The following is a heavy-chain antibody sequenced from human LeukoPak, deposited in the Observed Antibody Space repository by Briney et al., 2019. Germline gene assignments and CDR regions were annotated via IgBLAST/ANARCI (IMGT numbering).Heavy chain of an antibody. CDR1: GGAISSGSYY. V-gene: IGHV4-61*02. CDR3: ARSLYYYYYMDV. CDR2: IYTSGST. Sequence: QAQLQESGPGLVKPSQTLSLTCTVSGGAISSGSYYWSWIRQPAVKGLGWIGRIYTSGSTNYNPSLKSRVTISVDTSKNQFSLKLSSVTAADTAVYYCARSLYYYYYMDVWGKGTTVTVSS. J-gene: IGHJ6*03.